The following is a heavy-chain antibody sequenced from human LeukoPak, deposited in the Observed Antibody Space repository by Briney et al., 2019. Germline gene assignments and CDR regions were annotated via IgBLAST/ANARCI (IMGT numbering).Heavy chain of an antibody. CDR3: ARHHFQAFVFDI. CDR1: GGSISSYY. CDR2: IYYSGST. Sequence: SETLSLTCTVSGGSISSYYWSWIRQPPGKGLEWIGYIYYSGSTNYNPSLKSRVTISVDTSKNQFSLKLSSVTAADTAVYYCARHHFQAFVFDIWGQGTMVTVSS. D-gene: IGHD2/OR15-2a*01. J-gene: IGHJ3*02. V-gene: IGHV4-59*08.